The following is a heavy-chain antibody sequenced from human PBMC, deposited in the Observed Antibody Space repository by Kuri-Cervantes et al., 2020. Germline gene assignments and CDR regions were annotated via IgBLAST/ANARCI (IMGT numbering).Heavy chain of an antibody. CDR1: GFTFSSYG. D-gene: IGHD1-26*01. CDR3: AKSSRSYNWGFFDF. V-gene: IGHV3-30*18. J-gene: IGHJ4*02. Sequence: GGSLRLSCAASGFTFSSYGMHWVRQAPGKGLEWVAVISYDGSNKYYADSVKGRFTISRDNSQSTLYLQMNSLRAEDTAVYYCAKSSRSYNWGFFDFWGQGTLVTVSS. CDR2: ISYDGSNK.